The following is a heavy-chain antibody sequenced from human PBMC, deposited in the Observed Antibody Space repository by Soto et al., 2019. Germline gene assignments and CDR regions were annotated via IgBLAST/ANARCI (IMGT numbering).Heavy chain of an antibody. CDR2: IYSSGST. Sequence: SETLSLTCTVSDGSVSGGSYYWTWIRQPPGKGLEWIGYIYSSGSTLYNPSLKSRVIISVDTSMNQFSLKLSSVTAADTAVYYCARDSLAFFDSWGQGTLVTVS. J-gene: IGHJ4*02. CDR1: DGSVSGGSYY. V-gene: IGHV4-61*01. CDR3: ARDSLAFFDS. D-gene: IGHD5-12*01.